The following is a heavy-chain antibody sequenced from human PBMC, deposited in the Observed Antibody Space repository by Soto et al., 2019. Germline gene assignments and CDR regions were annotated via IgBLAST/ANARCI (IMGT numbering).Heavy chain of an antibody. D-gene: IGHD4-17*01. Sequence: PSETLSLTCAVSCGSISSGGYSWSWIRQPPGKGLEWIGYIYHSGSTYYNPSLKSRVTISVDRSKNQFSLKLSSVTAADTAVYYCARARVITTVTTGAFDIWGQGTMVTVSS. CDR3: ARARVITTVTTGAFDI. CDR1: CGSISSGGYS. CDR2: IYHSGST. V-gene: IGHV4-30-2*01. J-gene: IGHJ3*02.